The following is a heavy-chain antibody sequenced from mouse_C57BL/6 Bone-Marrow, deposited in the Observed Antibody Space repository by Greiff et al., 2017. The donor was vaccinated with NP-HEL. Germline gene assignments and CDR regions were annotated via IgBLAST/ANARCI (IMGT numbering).Heavy chain of an antibody. CDR3: ARSRGYGSSDY. CDR2: IDPYDSYT. V-gene: IGHV1-59*01. Sequence: VQLQQPGAELVRPGTSVKLSCKASGYTFTSYWMHWVKQRPGQGLEWIGVIDPYDSYTNYNQKFKGQATLTVDTSSSTAYMQRSSLTSEDSAVYYCARSRGYGSSDYWGKGTTLTVSS. CDR1: GYTFTSYW. D-gene: IGHD1-1*01. J-gene: IGHJ2*01.